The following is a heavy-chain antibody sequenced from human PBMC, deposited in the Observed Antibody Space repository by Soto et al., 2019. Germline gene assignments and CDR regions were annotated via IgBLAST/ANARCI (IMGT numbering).Heavy chain of an antibody. J-gene: IGHJ2*01. CDR2: IYYSGPT. CDR3: ARVNSHRNDYWYFDL. D-gene: IGHD1-20*01. Sequence: QVQLQESGPGLVKPSETLSLTCTVSGDSISNYYWSWIRQPPGKGLEWIGHIYYSGPTNYNPSLKSQLTMSVDTSKNQFSLKLTSVTAADTAMYFCARVNSHRNDYWYFDLWGRGTLVTVSS. CDR1: GDSISNYY. V-gene: IGHV4-59*01.